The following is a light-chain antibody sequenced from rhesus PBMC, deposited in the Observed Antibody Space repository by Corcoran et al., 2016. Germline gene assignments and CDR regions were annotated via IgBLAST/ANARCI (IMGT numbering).Light chain of an antibody. CDR1: ENANNY. V-gene: IGKV1-74*01. J-gene: IGKJ1*01. Sequence: DIQMTQSPSSLSASVGDRVTITCRASENANNYLNWYQQKPGKAPKLLIYKASTLQSGVPSRFTGSGSGTVYTFNISSLQSEDVATYYCQHDYGNPRPFGQRTKVEIK. CDR3: QHDYGNPRP. CDR2: KAS.